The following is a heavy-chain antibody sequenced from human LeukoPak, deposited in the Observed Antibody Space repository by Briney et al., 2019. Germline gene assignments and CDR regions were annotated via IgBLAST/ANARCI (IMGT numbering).Heavy chain of an antibody. D-gene: IGHD6-13*01. Sequence: KTSETLSLTCTVSGGSISSYYWIWIRQPPGKGLEWIGYINHSGSTNYNPSLKSRVTISAHTSKDQFSLKLSSVTAADTAVYYCARGSSNSWYLFDYSGQGTLVTVSS. V-gene: IGHV4-59*01. CDR1: GGSISSYY. CDR3: ARGSSNSWYLFDY. J-gene: IGHJ4*02. CDR2: INHSGST.